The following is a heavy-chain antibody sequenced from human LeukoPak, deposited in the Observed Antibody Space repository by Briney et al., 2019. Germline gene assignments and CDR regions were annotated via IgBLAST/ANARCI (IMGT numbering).Heavy chain of an antibody. CDR1: GYTFTGYY. J-gene: IGHJ4*02. D-gene: IGHD4-23*01. CDR2: INPNSGGT. CDR3: ARVFMAMVVTLDRCFDY. V-gene: IGHV1-2*06. Sequence: ASVKVSCKASGYTFTGYYMHWVRQAPGQGLEWMGRINPNSGGTNYAQKFQGRVTMTRDTSISTAYMELSRLRSDDTAVYYCARVFMAMVVTLDRCFDYWGQGTLVTVSS.